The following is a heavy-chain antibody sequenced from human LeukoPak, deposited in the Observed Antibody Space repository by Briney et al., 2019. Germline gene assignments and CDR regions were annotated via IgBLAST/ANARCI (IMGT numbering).Heavy chain of an antibody. D-gene: IGHD1-7*01. Sequence: SETLSLTCTVSGGSISSYYWSWIRQPPGKGLEWIGYIYYSGSTNYNPSLKSRVTISVDTSKNQFALKPSSVTAADTAVYYCARHLGMLANYDTDDAFDIWGQGTMVTVSS. J-gene: IGHJ3*02. CDR1: GGSISSYY. V-gene: IGHV4-59*08. CDR2: IYYSGST. CDR3: ARHLGMLANYDTDDAFDI.